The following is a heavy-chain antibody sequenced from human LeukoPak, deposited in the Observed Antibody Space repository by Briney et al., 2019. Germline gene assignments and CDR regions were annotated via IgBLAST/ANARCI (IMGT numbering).Heavy chain of an antibody. CDR3: ARAPDSYSGSYYLGY. CDR1: GFTFSDYY. D-gene: IGHD1-26*01. CDR2: IRSSGSTI. V-gene: IGHV3-11*01. Sequence: GGSLRLSCAASGFTFSDYYMSWIRQAPGKGLEWVSYIRSSGSTIYYADSVKGRFTISRDNAKNSLYLQMNSLRAEDTAVYYCARAPDSYSGSYYLGYWGQGTLVTVSS. J-gene: IGHJ4*02.